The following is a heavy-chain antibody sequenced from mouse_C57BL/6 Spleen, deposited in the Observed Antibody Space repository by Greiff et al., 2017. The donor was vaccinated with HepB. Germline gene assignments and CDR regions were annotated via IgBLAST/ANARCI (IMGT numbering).Heavy chain of an antibody. CDR2: INSNGGST. J-gene: IGHJ2*01. V-gene: IGHV5-6-3*01. Sequence: EVKLMESGGGLVQPGGSLKLSCAASGFTFSSYGMSWVRQTPDKRLELVATINSNGGSTYYPDSVKGRFTFSRDNAKNTLYLQMSSLKSEDTAMYYCARLARTINWGRGTTLTVSS. CDR3: ARLARTIN. CDR1: GFTFSSYG.